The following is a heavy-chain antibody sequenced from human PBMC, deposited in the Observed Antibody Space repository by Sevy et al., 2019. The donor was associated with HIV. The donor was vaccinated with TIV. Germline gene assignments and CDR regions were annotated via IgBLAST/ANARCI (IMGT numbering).Heavy chain of an antibody. CDR1: GDSMNSATYS. CDR3: ARAGAFGFLKNVFDL. Sequence: SETLSLTCEVSGDSMNSATYSWSWIRQPPGGGLEWIGYVYFSGGIYYNPSRESRVTISVDRSRNDYSLKLTSVTSADTAVSYCARAGAFGFLKNVFDLWGQGTTVTVSS. CDR2: VYFSGGI. J-gene: IGHJ3*01. D-gene: IGHD2-21*01. V-gene: IGHV4-30-2*01.